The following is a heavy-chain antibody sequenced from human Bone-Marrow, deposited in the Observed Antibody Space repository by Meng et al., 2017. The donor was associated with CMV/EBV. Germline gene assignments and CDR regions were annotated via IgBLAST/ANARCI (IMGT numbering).Heavy chain of an antibody. Sequence: GGSLRLSCAASGFTFSSYEMNWVRQAPGKGLEWVSYISSSGSTIYYADSVKGQFTISRDNAKNSLYLQMNSLRAEDTAVYYCARDRTVEMVAWSGYPHWGQGTLVTVSS. CDR1: GFTFSSYE. J-gene: IGHJ4*02. CDR2: ISSSGSTI. D-gene: IGHD3-3*01. CDR3: ARDRTVEMVAWSGYPH. V-gene: IGHV3-48*03.